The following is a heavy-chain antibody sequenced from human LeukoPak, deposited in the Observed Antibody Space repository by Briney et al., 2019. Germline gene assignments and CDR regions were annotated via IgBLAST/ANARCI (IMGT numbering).Heavy chain of an antibody. V-gene: IGHV3-48*03. D-gene: IGHD5-18*01. J-gene: IGHJ4*02. CDR3: ARQQLQLWYD. CDR1: GFTFSSYE. Sequence: GGSLRLSCAASGFTFSSYEMIWVRQAPGKGLEWVSYISSSAGTTYYADSVKGRFTISRDNAKNSLYLQMNSLRAEDTAVYYCARQQLQLWYDWGQGTLVTVSS. CDR2: ISSSAGTT.